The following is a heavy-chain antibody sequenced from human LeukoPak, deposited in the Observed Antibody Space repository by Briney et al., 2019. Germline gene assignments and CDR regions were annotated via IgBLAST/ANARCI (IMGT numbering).Heavy chain of an antibody. CDR3: ARDGDSGSYEGVWFDP. Sequence: ASVKLSCKASGYTFTSYAMNWVRQAPGQGLEWMGWINTNTGNPTYAQGFTGRFVFSLDTSVSTAYLQISSLKAEDTAVYYCARDGDSGSYEGVWFDPWGQGTLVTVSS. V-gene: IGHV7-4-1*02. D-gene: IGHD1-26*01. CDR1: GYTFTSYA. J-gene: IGHJ5*02. CDR2: INTNTGNP.